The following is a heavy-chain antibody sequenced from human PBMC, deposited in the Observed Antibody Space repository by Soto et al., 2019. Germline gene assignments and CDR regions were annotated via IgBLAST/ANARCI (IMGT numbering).Heavy chain of an antibody. V-gene: IGHV1-3*05. CDR2: INPANVNT. CDR1: GYTFTAYA. J-gene: IGHJ4*02. D-gene: IGHD3-16*02. Sequence: QVQLAQSGAEERKPGASVKVSCEATGYTFTAYAMHWVRQAPGQRRGWMGLINPANVNTKYSQKFQGRPTITSDTTANTVYKELNSLASEDTAMYYCTRSAISPYGGLIGPFDYWGQGNLVTVSS. CDR3: TRSAISPYGGLIGPFDY.